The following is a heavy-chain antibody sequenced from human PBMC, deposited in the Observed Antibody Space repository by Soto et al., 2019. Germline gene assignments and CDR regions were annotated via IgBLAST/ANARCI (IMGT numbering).Heavy chain of an antibody. D-gene: IGHD3-9*01. CDR2: IYYSGST. V-gene: IGHV4-31*03. CDR3: ARVRGTYDILTGYSLGPYDP. Sequence: SETLSLTCTFSGGSISSGGYYWSWVRQHPRKRLDWIGYIYYSGSTYYNPSLKSRVTISVDTSKNQFFLKLSSVTAADTAVYYCARVRGTYDILTGYSLGPYDPWGQGTLVTVSS. J-gene: IGHJ5*02. CDR1: GGSISSGGYY.